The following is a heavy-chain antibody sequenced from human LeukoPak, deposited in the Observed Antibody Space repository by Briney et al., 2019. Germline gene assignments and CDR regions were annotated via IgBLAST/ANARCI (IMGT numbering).Heavy chain of an antibody. CDR3: ARITYYYGSGSYYLFDP. CDR2: IYYSGST. D-gene: IGHD3-10*01. Sequence: SETLSLTCTVSGGSISSSSYYGGWIRQPPGKGLEWIGSIYYSGSTYYNPSLKNRVTISVDTSKNQFSLKLSSVTAADTAVYYCARITYYYGSGSYYLFDPWGQGTLVTVSS. J-gene: IGHJ5*02. V-gene: IGHV4-39*01. CDR1: GGSISSSSYY.